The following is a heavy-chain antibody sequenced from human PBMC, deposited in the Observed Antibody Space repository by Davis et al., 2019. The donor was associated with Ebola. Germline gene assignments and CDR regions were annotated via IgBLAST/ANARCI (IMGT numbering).Heavy chain of an antibody. D-gene: IGHD5-18*01. CDR2: ISRDGGST. Sequence: GESLKISCAASGFTFDDYAMHWVRQAPGKGLEWVSLISRDGGSTYYADSVKGRFTISRDNSKNSLYLQMNSLRTEDTALYYCAKNTAMVFWYYGMDVWGQGTTVTVSS. V-gene: IGHV3-43*02. CDR1: GFTFDDYA. CDR3: AKNTAMVFWYYGMDV. J-gene: IGHJ6*02.